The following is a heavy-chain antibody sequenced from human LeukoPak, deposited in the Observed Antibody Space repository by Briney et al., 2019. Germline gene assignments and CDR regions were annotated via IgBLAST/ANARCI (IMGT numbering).Heavy chain of an antibody. CDR3: ATDNSYGSGSYYT. D-gene: IGHD3-10*01. CDR2: IYYSGNT. CDR1: GGSIRSSY. J-gene: IGHJ4*02. V-gene: IGHV4-59*01. Sequence: SETLSLTCTVSGGSIRSSYWNWIRQPPGKGLEWIGYIYYSGNTNYNPSLKSRVTISVDTSKNQFSLKLSSVTAADTAVYYCATDNSYGSGSYYTWGQGTLVTVSS.